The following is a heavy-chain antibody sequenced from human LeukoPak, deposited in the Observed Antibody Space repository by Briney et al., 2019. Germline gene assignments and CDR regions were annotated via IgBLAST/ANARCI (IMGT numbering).Heavy chain of an antibody. CDR3: ARQEWELYFDY. CDR2: IYYSGST. CDR1: GGSISSHY. D-gene: IGHD1-26*01. J-gene: IGHJ4*02. Sequence: SETLSLTCTVSGGSISSHYWSWIRQPPGKGLEWIGYIYYSGSTNYNPSLKSRVTISVDTSKNQFSLKLSSVTAADTAVYYCARQEWELYFDYWGQGTLVTVSS. V-gene: IGHV4-59*11.